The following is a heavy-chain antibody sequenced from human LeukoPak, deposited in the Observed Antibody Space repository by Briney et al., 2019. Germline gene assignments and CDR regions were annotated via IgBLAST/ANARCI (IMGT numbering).Heavy chain of an antibody. J-gene: IGHJ1*01. CDR3: VRSITMFQH. Sequence: GGSLRLSCAASGFTFDEYGMSWVRQAPGKGLEWVSGISLNGGSSGYADSVKGRFTISRDNAKNSLYLQMNSLRAEDTALYFCVRSITMFQHWGQGTLVSVSS. CDR2: ISLNGGSS. V-gene: IGHV3-20*04. CDR1: GFTFDEYG. D-gene: IGHD3-10*01.